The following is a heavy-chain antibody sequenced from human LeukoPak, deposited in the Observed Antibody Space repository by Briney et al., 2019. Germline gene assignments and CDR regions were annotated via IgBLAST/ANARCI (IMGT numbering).Heavy chain of an antibody. V-gene: IGHV3-23*01. CDR2: VCASGRCT. Sequence: GGSLRLSCAASGFTFSADAMGGVPEAPGKGLEWVSGVCASGRCTFYAPSVRGRFTISRDNSKNTLFLQMNSLRPEDTALYYCAKDISVPRTRLLGDYWGEGTLVTVSS. CDR3: AKDISVPRTRLLGDY. J-gene: IGHJ4*02. CDR1: GFTFSADA. D-gene: IGHD3-16*01.